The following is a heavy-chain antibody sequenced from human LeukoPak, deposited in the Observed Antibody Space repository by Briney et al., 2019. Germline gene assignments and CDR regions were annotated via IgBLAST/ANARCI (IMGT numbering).Heavy chain of an antibody. V-gene: IGHV4-39*01. Sequence: PWETLSLTCTVSGGSISSSSYYWGSIRQPPGRGLEWIGSIYHSGSTYYNPSLKSRVTISVDTSKNQFSLKLSSVTAADTAVYYCARFSSSSSYFDYWGQGTLVTVSS. J-gene: IGHJ4*02. CDR2: IYHSGST. CDR3: ARFSSSSSYFDY. CDR1: GGSISSSSYY. D-gene: IGHD6-13*01.